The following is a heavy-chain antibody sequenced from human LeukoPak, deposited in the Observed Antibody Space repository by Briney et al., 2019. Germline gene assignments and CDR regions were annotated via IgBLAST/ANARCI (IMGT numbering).Heavy chain of an antibody. D-gene: IGHD6-19*01. CDR2: ISSSSSYI. Sequence: GGSLRLSCAAPGFTFSSYSMNWVRQAPGKGLEWVSSISSSSSYIYYADSVKGRFTISRDNAKNSLYLQMNSLRAEDTAVYYCARGGSGWYHDYWGQGTPVTVSS. CDR1: GFTFSSYS. CDR3: ARGGSGWYHDY. J-gene: IGHJ4*02. V-gene: IGHV3-21*01.